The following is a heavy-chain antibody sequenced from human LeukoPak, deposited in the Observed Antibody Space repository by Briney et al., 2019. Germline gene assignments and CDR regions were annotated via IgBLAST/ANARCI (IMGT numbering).Heavy chain of an antibody. V-gene: IGHV4-59*12. J-gene: IGHJ4*02. CDR2: IYYSGST. CDR1: GGSFSGYY. D-gene: IGHD3-22*01. CDR3: AREGGSGYHFDY. Sequence: SETLSLTCAVYGGSFSGYYWSWIRQPPGKGLEWIGYIYYSGSTYYNPSLKSRVTISVDTSKNQFSLKLSSVTAADTAVYYCAREGGSGYHFDYWGQGTLVTVSS.